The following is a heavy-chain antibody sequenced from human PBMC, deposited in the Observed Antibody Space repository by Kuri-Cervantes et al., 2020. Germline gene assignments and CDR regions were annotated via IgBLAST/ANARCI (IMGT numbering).Heavy chain of an antibody. CDR1: GYTFTRSS. Sequence: ASVKVSCKASGYTFTRSSMHWVRQAPGQGLEWMGIINPSGDTTRYAQKFQDRVTMTTDTSTSTAYVELRSLRSDDTAVYYCARGRYCTGGSCYGRRFDPWGQGTLVTVSS. V-gene: IGHV1-46*01. CDR3: ARGRYCTGGSCYGRRFDP. J-gene: IGHJ5*02. CDR2: INPSGDTT. D-gene: IGHD2-15*01.